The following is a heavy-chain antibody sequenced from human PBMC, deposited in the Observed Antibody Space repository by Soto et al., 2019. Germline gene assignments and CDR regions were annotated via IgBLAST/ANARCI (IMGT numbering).Heavy chain of an antibody. V-gene: IGHV3-33*01. CDR2: IWYDGSNK. Sequence: QVQLVESGGGVVQPGRSLRLSCAASGFTFSSYGMHWVRQAPGKGLEWVAVIWYDGSNKYYADSVKGRFTISRDNSKNTLYLQMNSLRAEDTAMYYCARPSRGGELLLPDYWGQGTLVTVSS. D-gene: IGHD3-10*01. CDR1: GFTFSSYG. CDR3: ARPSRGGELLLPDY. J-gene: IGHJ4*02.